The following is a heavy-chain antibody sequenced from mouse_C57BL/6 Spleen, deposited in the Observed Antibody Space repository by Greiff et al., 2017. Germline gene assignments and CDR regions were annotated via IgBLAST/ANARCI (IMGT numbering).Heavy chain of an antibody. D-gene: IGHD1-1*01. J-gene: IGHJ1*03. CDR3: ARGHYYGSRNWYFDV. Sequence: QVQLQQPGTELVKPGASVKLSCKASGYTFTSYWMHWVKQRPGQGLEWIGNINPSNGGTNYNEKFKSKATLTVDKSSSTAYMQRSSLTSEDSAVYYGARGHYYGSRNWYFDVWGTGTTVTVSS. CDR1: GYTFTSYW. V-gene: IGHV1-53*01. CDR2: INPSNGGT.